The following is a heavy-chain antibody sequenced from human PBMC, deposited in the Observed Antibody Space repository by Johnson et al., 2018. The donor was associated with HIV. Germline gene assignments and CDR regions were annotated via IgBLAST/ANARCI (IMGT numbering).Heavy chain of an antibody. CDR1: GFTFDDYA. V-gene: IGHV3-9*01. Sequence: VQLVESGGGLVQPGRSVILSCAASGFTFDDYAMHWVRQAPGKGLEWVSGISWNSGSIGYADSVKGRFTISRDNAKNSLYLQMNSLRAEDTALYYCAKGVGSIGGAFDIWGQGTMVIVS. J-gene: IGHJ3*02. CDR3: AKGVGSIGGAFDI. D-gene: IGHD3-10*01. CDR2: ISWNSGSI.